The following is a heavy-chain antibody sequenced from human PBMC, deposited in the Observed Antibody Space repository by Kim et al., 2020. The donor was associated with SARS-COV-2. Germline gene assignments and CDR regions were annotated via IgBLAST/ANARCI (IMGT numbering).Heavy chain of an antibody. CDR1: GFTFDDYT. CDR3: ASAWAFGGVIVS. J-gene: IGHJ5*02. Sequence: GGSLRLSCAASGFTFDDYTMHWVRQAPGKGLEWVSLISWDGGSTYYADSVKGRFTISRDNSKNSLYLQMNSLRTEDTALYYCASAWAFGGVIVSWGQGTLVTVSS. V-gene: IGHV3-43*01. D-gene: IGHD3-16*01. CDR2: ISWDGGST.